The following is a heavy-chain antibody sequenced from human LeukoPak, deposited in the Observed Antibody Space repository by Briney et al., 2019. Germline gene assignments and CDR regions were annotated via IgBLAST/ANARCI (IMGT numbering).Heavy chain of an antibody. CDR2: IKQDGSEK. CDR3: ARVIVVVPAAMRYYYYMDV. V-gene: IGHV3-7*01. Sequence: GGSLRLSCAASGFTFSSYWMSWVRQAPGKGLEWVGNIKQDGSEKYYVDSAKGRFTISKDNAKNSLYLEMNSLRAEDTAVYYCARVIVVVPAAMRYYYYMDVWGKGTTVTISS. J-gene: IGHJ6*03. CDR1: GFTFSSYW. D-gene: IGHD2-2*01.